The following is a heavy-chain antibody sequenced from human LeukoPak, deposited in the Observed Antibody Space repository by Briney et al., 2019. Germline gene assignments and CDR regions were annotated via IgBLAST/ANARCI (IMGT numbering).Heavy chain of an antibody. Sequence: GGSLRLSCAASGFTFSNYAMTWVRQAPGKGLEWVSPISASAGTTYYADSVKGRFTISRDNSKNTLYLQMNSLRAEDTAVYYCAKGGRDYVWGSYLDYWGQGTLVTVSS. J-gene: IGHJ4*02. D-gene: IGHD3-16*02. V-gene: IGHV3-23*01. CDR3: AKGGRDYVWGSYLDY. CDR1: GFTFSNYA. CDR2: ISASAGTT.